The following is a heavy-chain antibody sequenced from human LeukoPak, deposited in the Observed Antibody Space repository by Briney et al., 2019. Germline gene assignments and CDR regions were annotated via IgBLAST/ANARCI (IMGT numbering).Heavy chain of an antibody. CDR2: INPNSGGST. D-gene: IGHD5-12*01. J-gene: IGHJ4*02. Sequence: GASVKVSCKASGYTFTGYYMHWVRQAPGQGLEWMGWINPNSGGSTSYAQKFQGRVTMTRDMSTSTVYMELSSLRSEDTAVYYCARDVRHSGYDSTFYFDYWGQGTLVTVSS. V-gene: IGHV1-46*01. CDR1: GYTFTGYY. CDR3: ARDVRHSGYDSTFYFDY.